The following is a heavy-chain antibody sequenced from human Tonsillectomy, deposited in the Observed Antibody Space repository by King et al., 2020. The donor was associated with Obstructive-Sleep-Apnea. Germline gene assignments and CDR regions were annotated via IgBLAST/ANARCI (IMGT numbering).Heavy chain of an antibody. CDR1: GGSISSSSYY. D-gene: IGHD3-22*01. J-gene: IGHJ4*02. Sequence: LQLQESGPGLVKPSETLSLTCTVSGGSISSSSYYWGWIRQPPGKGLEWIGSIYYSGSTYYNPSLKSRVTISVDTSKNQFSLKLSSVTAADTAVYYCAGGPQGWLSINGLYYFDYWGQGTLVTVSS. CDR3: AGGPQGWLSINGLYYFDY. V-gene: IGHV4-39*07. CDR2: IYYSGST.